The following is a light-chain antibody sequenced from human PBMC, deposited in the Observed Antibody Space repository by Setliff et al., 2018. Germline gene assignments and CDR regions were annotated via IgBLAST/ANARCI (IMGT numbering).Light chain of an antibody. V-gene: IGLV2-23*02. CDR3: ASYIGSSTYV. Sequence: ALAQPASVSGSPGQSITISCAGTSSDVGAYNLVSWYQQHPGKGPKVLIYEVTKRPSGVSTRFSGSKSGDTASLTISGLQAEDEADYHCASYIGSSTYVFGSGTKVTV. J-gene: IGLJ1*01. CDR2: EVT. CDR1: SSDVGAYNL.